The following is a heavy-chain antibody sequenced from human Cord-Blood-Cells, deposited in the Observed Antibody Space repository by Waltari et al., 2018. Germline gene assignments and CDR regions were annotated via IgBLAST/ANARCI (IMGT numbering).Heavy chain of an antibody. CDR3: ARHEDGADAFDI. V-gene: IGHV4-39*01. CDR1: GGSISSSIYY. Sequence: QLQLQESGPGLVKPSETLSLTCTVSGGSISSSIYYWGWIRQPPGKGLEWIGSIYYSGSTYYNPSLKSRVTISVDTSKNQFSLKLSSVTAADTAVYYCARHEDGADAFDIWGQGTMVTVSS. D-gene: IGHD2-15*01. J-gene: IGHJ3*02. CDR2: IYYSGST.